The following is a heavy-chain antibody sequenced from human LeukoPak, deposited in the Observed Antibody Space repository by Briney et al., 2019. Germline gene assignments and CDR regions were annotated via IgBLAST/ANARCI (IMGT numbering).Heavy chain of an antibody. J-gene: IGHJ4*02. CDR2: IYHTGST. CDR1: GYSISRGYY. Sequence: SSETLSLTCGVSGYSISRGYYWAWIRQPPGKGLEWIGTIYHTGSTYYTPSLGSRVTISMDTSKNEFSLNLNSVTAADTAVYYCARAGWIITSGIDYWGQGALVTVSS. CDR3: ARAGWIITSGIDY. D-gene: IGHD3-10*01. V-gene: IGHV4-38-2*01.